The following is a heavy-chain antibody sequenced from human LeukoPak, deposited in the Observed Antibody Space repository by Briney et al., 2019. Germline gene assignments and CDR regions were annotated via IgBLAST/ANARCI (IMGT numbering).Heavy chain of an antibody. V-gene: IGHV1-8*01. CDR1: GYTFTSYE. CDR3: ARGLLDYYDSSGYYPLSLDAFDI. J-gene: IGHJ3*02. CDR2: MNPNSGNT. D-gene: IGHD3-22*01. Sequence: ASVKVSCKASGYTFTSYEINWVRQATGQGLEWMGCMNPNSGNTGYAQKFQGRVTMTRNTSISTAYMELSSLRSEGTAVYYCARGLLDYYDSSGYYPLSLDAFDIWGQGTMVTVSS.